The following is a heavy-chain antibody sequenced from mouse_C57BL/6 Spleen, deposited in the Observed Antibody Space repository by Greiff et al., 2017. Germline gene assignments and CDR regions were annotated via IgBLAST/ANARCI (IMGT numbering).Heavy chain of an antibody. CDR2: IYPGNSDT. CDR1: GYTFTSYW. CDR3: TRATAQADYYAMDY. D-gene: IGHD3-2*02. Sequence: VQLKQSGTVLARPGASVKMSCKTSGYTFTSYWMHWVKQRPGQGLEWIGAIYPGNSDTSYNQKFKGKAKLTAVTSASTAYMELSSLTNEDSAVYYCTRATAQADYYAMDYWGQGTSVTVSS. J-gene: IGHJ4*01. V-gene: IGHV1-5*01.